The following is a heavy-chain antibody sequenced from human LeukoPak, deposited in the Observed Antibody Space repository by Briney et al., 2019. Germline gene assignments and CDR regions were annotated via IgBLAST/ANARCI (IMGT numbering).Heavy chain of an antibody. D-gene: IGHD3-3*01. Sequence: ASVKVSCKASGYTFTSYGISWLRQAPGQGVEWMGWISAYNGNTNYAQKLQGRATMTTDTSTSTAYMELRSLRSDDTAVYYCARDIVDYDFWSGFPYDYWGQGTLVTVSS. CDR3: ARDIVDYDFWSGFPYDY. V-gene: IGHV1-18*01. J-gene: IGHJ4*02. CDR1: GYTFTSYG. CDR2: ISAYNGNT.